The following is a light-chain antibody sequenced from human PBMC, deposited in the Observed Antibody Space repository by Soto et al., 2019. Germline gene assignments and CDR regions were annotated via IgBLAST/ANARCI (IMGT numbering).Light chain of an antibody. CDR2: DVS. J-gene: IGLJ2*01. CDR1: SRDVGGYNF. CDR3: CSYAGSYTLL. Sequence: QSALTQPRSVSGSPGQSVTISCTGTSRDVGGYNFVSWYQQHPGKAPKLMIYDVSKRPSGVPDRFSGSKSGNTASLTISGLQAEDEADYYCCSYAGSYTLLFGGGTKLTVL. V-gene: IGLV2-11*01.